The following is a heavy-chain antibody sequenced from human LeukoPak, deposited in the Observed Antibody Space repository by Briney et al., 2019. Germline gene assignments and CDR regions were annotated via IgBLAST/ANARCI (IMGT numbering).Heavy chain of an antibody. CDR3: AKDLRPYDILTGTPWG. J-gene: IGHJ4*02. D-gene: IGHD3-9*01. CDR1: GFTFRSYG. V-gene: IGHV3-33*06. CDR2: IWYEGSNK. Sequence: PGRSLRLSCAASGFTFRSYGMHWVREAPGKGLEGVAVIWYEGSNKYYADSVKGRFTSCRENSKHTLYLQMTSLRAEDTAVYYCAKDLRPYDILTGTPWGWGQGTLVTVSS.